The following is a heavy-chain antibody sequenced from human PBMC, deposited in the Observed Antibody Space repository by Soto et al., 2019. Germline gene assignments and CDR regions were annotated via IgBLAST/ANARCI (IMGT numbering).Heavy chain of an antibody. J-gene: IGHJ6*02. CDR2: ISYDGSNK. CDR1: GFTFSSYG. CDR3: AKDITGTYYYGMDV. V-gene: IGHV3-30*18. Sequence: SLRLSCAASGFTFSSYGMHWVRQAPGKGLEWVAVISYDGSNKYYADSVKGRFTISRDNSKNTLYLQMNSLRAEDTAVYYCAKDITGTYYYGMDVWGQGTTVTVSS. D-gene: IGHD1-7*01.